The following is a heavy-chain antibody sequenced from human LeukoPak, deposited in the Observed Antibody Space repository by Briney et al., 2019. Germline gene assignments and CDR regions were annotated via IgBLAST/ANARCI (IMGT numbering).Heavy chain of an antibody. J-gene: IGHJ5*02. Sequence: ASVKVSCKASGGTFSSYAISWVRQAPGQGLEWMGGIIPIFGTANYAQKFQGRVTITADESTSTAYMELRSLRSDDTAVYYCVREENWFDPWGQGTLVTVSS. CDR1: GGTFSSYA. CDR2: IIPIFGTA. V-gene: IGHV1-69*13. CDR3: VREENWFDP.